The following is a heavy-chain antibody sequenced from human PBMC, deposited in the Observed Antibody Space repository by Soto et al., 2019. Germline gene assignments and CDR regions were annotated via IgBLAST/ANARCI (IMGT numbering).Heavy chain of an antibody. CDR2: IYYSGST. D-gene: IGHD2-2*01. CDR3: ARFSSTSPWFDP. J-gene: IGHJ5*02. CDR1: GGTIRSRGYY. Sequence: SETLPLTCTVSGGTIRSRGYYWSWIRQHPGKGLEWIGYIYYSGSTYYNPSLKSRVTISVDTSKNQFSLKLSSVTAADTAVYYCARFSSTSPWFDPWGQGTLVTVSS. V-gene: IGHV4-31*03.